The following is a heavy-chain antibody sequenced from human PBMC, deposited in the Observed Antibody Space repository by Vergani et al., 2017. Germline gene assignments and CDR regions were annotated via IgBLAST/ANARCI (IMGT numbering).Heavy chain of an antibody. CDR2: VFWDDDK. Sequence: QITLKESGPTLVKPTQTLTLTCTFSGFSLTTRGVAVGWIRQPPGKALEWLAIVFWDDDKRYSPSLRNRVTITRDTSRNQVVLTMTNIDPVDTATYYCTHSRGSRRSHWFDPWGQGTLVTVSS. D-gene: IGHD2-15*01. V-gene: IGHV2-5*02. J-gene: IGHJ5*02. CDR1: GFSLTTRGVA. CDR3: THSRGSRRSHWFDP.